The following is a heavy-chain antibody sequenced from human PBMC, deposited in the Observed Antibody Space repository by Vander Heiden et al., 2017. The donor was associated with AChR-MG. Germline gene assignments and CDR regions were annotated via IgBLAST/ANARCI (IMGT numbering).Heavy chain of an antibody. Sequence: QVQLVESGGGVVQPGTSLRLSCAAFGFPFSNYAMPWVRQAPGKGLEWVATISQDGSNKYYADSVKGRFTVSRDKSKNMVSLQMNSLRSEDTAVYYCSKGLDPPVAGLFLVVGVFEVWGQGTMVTVSS. D-gene: IGHD6-19*01. J-gene: IGHJ3*01. CDR1: GFPFSNYA. CDR2: ISQDGSNK. V-gene: IGHV3-30*18. CDR3: SKGLDPPVAGLFLVVGVFEV.